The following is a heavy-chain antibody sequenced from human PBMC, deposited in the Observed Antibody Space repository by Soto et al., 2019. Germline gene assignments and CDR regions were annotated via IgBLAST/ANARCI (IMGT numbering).Heavy chain of an antibody. CDR2: TRSKAYGGTT. Sequence: RLSCTASGFTSGDFAMSWFRQAPGKGLEWVGFTRSKAYGGTTEYAASVKGRFTISRDDSKSIAYLQMNSLKTEDTAVYYCTRAPGCSSTSCYAGWFDPWGQGTLVTVSS. J-gene: IGHJ5*02. D-gene: IGHD2-2*01. CDR1: GFTSGDFA. V-gene: IGHV3-49*03. CDR3: TRAPGCSSTSCYAGWFDP.